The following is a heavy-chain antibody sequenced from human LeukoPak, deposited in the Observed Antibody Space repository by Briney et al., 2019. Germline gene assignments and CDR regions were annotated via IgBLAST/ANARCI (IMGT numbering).Heavy chain of an antibody. Sequence: PGGSMRLSCAASGLTFSSYAVSWVRQAPGEGLEWVSDFSYSGITTYYADSVKRRFTITRDNSNITLYLQMSSLRAEDTAVHYCAKVGVISATMDYFDCWGQGTLVTVSS. CDR3: AKVGVISATMDYFDC. V-gene: IGHV3-23*01. D-gene: IGHD1-20*01. J-gene: IGHJ4*02. CDR2: FSYSGITT. CDR1: GLTFSSYA.